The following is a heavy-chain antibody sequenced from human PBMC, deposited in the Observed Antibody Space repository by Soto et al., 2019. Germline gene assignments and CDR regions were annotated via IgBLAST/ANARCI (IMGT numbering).Heavy chain of an antibody. J-gene: IGHJ5*02. CDR2: INPHNGNT. CDR1: GYTFTTYG. Sequence: QVQLVQSGAEVKKPGASVKVSCKASGYTFTTYGITCVRQAPGQGLEWMGCINPHNGNTNYAQKLKRRVIMNTDTSTLTVDMELRSLISDDTAIYYCARSRQPLLYGAIGVDPSGQGTLVTVSS. CDR3: ARSRQPLLYGAIGVDP. V-gene: IGHV1-18*04. D-gene: IGHD2-2*02.